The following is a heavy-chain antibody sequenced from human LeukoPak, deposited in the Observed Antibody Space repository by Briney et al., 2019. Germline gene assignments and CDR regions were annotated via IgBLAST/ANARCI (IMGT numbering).Heavy chain of an antibody. V-gene: IGHV4-61*05. CDR2: IYYTGST. Sequence: SETLSLTCTVSGGSISSSSYYWGWIRQPPGKGLEWIGYIYYTGSTNYNPSLKSRVTISVDTSKNQFSLKLSSVTAADTAVYYCARGTTMIVVALYYFDYWGQGTLVTVSS. D-gene: IGHD3-22*01. CDR3: ARGTTMIVVALYYFDY. J-gene: IGHJ4*02. CDR1: GGSISSSSYY.